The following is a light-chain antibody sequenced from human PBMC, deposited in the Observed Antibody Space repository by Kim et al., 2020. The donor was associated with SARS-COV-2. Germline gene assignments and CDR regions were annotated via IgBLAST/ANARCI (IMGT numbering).Light chain of an antibody. CDR2: TNS. Sequence: ELTQPPSASGSPGQTVTISCSGSSSNIGRKAVNWYQQLPGTAPKLLIHTNSQRPSGVPDRFSGSKSGTSASLAISGLQSEDEADYYCGSWDDNLKGPVFGGGTQLTVL. V-gene: IGLV1-44*01. CDR3: GSWDDNLKGPV. J-gene: IGLJ3*02. CDR1: SSNIGRKA.